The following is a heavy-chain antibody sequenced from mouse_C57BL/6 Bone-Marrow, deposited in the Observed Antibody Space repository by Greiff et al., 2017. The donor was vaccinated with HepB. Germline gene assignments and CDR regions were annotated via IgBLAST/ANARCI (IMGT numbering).Heavy chain of an antibody. J-gene: IGHJ1*03. CDR2: IYPGSGST. Sequence: VQLQQPGAELVKPGASVKMSCKASGYTFTSYWITWVKQRPGQGLEWIGDIYPGSGSTNYNEKFKSKATLTVDTSSSTAYMQLSSLTSEDSAVYYCARSSLWYHWYFDVWGTGTTVTVSS. CDR1: GYTFTSYW. V-gene: IGHV1-55*01. D-gene: IGHD2-1*01. CDR3: ARSSLWYHWYFDV.